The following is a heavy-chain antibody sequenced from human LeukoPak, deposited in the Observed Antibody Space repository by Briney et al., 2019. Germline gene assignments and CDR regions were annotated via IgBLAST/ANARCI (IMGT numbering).Heavy chain of an antibody. V-gene: IGHV4-39*07. D-gene: IGHD3-9*01. CDR2: IYQSETA. Sequence: PSETLSLTCAVSGGSISSNSYYWGWIRQPPGKGLEWIGSIYQSETAHYNPSLKSRVTISVDTSKNQFSLKLSSVTAADTAVYYCARDGQHYDILTGPRFDPWGQGTLVTVSS. J-gene: IGHJ5*02. CDR1: GGSISSNSYY. CDR3: ARDGQHYDILTGPRFDP.